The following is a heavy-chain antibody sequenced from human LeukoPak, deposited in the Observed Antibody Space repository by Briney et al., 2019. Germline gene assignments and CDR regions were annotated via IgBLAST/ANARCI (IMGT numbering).Heavy chain of an antibody. CDR2: INPNSGGT. V-gene: IGHV1-2*02. Sequence: ASVKVSCKASGYTFTGYYMHWVRQAPGQGLEWMGWINPNSGGTNYAQKFQGRVTMTRDTSISTAYMELSRLRSDDTAVYYCARDYYGSGSYSERYFDYWGQGTLVTVSS. D-gene: IGHD3-10*01. CDR1: GYTFTGYY. J-gene: IGHJ4*02. CDR3: ARDYYGSGSYSERYFDY.